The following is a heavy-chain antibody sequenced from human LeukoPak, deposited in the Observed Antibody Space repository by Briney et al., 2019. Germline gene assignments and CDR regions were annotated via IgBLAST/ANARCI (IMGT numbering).Heavy chain of an antibody. CDR2: IYPGDSDT. J-gene: IGHJ5*02. D-gene: IGHD2-8*01. CDR1: AYRFITYW. V-gene: IGHV5-51*01. CDR3: ARFSTARDNGFDR. Sequence: GASLQIPSKGSAYRFITYWISWVRRMPAKGLEWMGIIYPGDSDTRYSPSFQGEVTISVDKSISTAYLQWSSLKASDTAMYYCARFSTARDNGFDRWGQGTLVTVSS.